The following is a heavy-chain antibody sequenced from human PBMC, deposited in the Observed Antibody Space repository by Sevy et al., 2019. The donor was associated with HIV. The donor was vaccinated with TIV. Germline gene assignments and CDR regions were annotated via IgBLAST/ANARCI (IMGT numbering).Heavy chain of an antibody. CDR2: INTNTGNP. D-gene: IGHD3-16*02. CDR3: AVPLSYDYIWGSYRQGGYYFDY. J-gene: IGHJ4*02. Sequence: ASVKVSCKASGYTFTSYAMNWVRQAPGQGLEWMGWINTNTGNPTYAQGFTGRFVFSLDTSVSTAYLQISSLKAGDTAVYYCAVPLSYDYIWGSYRQGGYYFDYWGQGTLVTVSS. V-gene: IGHV7-4-1*02. CDR1: GYTFTSYA.